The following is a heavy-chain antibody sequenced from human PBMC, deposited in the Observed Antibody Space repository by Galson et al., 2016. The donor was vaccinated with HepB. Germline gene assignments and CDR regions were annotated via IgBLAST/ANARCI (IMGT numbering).Heavy chain of an antibody. Sequence: SLRLSCAASGFTFSDYGMHWVRQAPGRGLEWVSVISKDGSDKQYADSVKGRFTVSRDNSKNTLFLQMNSLRVEDTAVYYCAKMDCGRDCPRDYWGQGTLVTVCS. J-gene: IGHJ4*02. CDR2: ISKDGSDK. V-gene: IGHV3-30*18. CDR3: AKMDCGRDCPRDY. D-gene: IGHD2-21*02. CDR1: GFTFSDYG.